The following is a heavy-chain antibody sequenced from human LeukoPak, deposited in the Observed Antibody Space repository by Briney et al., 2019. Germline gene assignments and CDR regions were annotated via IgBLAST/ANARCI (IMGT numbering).Heavy chain of an antibody. J-gene: IGHJ4*02. D-gene: IGHD2-15*01. CDR2: FYTSGST. Sequence: SETLSLTCTVSGGSISSSSSYWGWIRQSPGKGLEWIGRFYTSGSTNYNPSLKSRVTMSVDTSKNQFSLKLSSVTAADTAVYYCARGHCSGGSCYSEPFDYWGQGTLVTVSS. CDR1: GGSISSSSSY. CDR3: ARGHCSGGSCYSEPFDY. V-gene: IGHV4-61*05.